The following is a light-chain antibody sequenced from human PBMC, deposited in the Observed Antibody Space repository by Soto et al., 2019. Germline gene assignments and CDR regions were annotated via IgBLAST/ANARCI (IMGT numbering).Light chain of an antibody. CDR3: QHRRTWPFT. J-gene: IGKJ3*01. Sequence: EIVLTQTPVTLSLSPGERATLSCRASQSVSNYLGWYQQKPGQAPRLLIYDASTRATGIPARFSGSGSGTDFTLTISSLEPEDWAVYFCQHRRTWPFTFGPGTTVYIK. CDR2: DAS. V-gene: IGKV3-11*01. CDR1: QSVSNY.